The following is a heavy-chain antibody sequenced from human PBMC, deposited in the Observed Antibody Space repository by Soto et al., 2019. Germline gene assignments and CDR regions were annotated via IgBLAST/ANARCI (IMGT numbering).Heavy chain of an antibody. CDR3: ARGRPMVRGVPDDYYFDY. V-gene: IGHV1-69*01. Sequence: QVQLVQSGAEVKKPGSSVKVSCKASGGTFSSYAISWVRQAPGQGLEWMGGIIPIFGTANYAQKFQGRVTITADESTSTAYMELSSLRSEDTAVYYCARGRPMVRGVPDDYYFDYWGQGTLVTVSS. CDR2: IIPIFGTA. D-gene: IGHD3-10*01. CDR1: GGTFSSYA. J-gene: IGHJ4*02.